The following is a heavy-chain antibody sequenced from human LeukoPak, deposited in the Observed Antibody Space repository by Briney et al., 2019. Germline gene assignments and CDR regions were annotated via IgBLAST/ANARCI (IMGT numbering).Heavy chain of an antibody. Sequence: PGGSLRLSCEASGFTFRNYHISWFRQAPGKGLEWVSWISADGNIIRYADSVKGRFIISRDNTGNSLYLQMNSLRAEDTAVYYCAKDLRGVYYDFWSGYQRTPYFYYYMDVWGKGTTVTVSS. CDR2: ISADGNII. CDR3: AKDLRGVYYDFWSGYQRTPYFYYYMDV. CDR1: GFTFRNYH. V-gene: IGHV3-11*04. D-gene: IGHD3-3*01. J-gene: IGHJ6*03.